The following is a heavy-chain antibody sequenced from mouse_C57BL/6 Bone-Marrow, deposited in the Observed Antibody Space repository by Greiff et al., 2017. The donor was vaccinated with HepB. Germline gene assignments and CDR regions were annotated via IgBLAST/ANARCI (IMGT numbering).Heavy chain of an antibody. Sequence: VQLVESGAELARPGASVKLSCKASGYTFTSYGISWVKQRTGQGLEWIGEIYPRSGNTYYNEKFKGKATLTADKSSSTAYMELRSLTSEDSAVYFCARSGPYYAMDYWGQGTSVTVSS. CDR3: ARSGPYYAMDY. J-gene: IGHJ4*01. CDR1: GYTFTSYG. CDR2: IYPRSGNT. D-gene: IGHD3-1*01. V-gene: IGHV1-81*01.